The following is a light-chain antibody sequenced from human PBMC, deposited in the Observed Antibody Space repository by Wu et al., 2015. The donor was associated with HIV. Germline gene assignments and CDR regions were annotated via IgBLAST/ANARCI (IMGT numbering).Light chain of an antibody. V-gene: IGKV1-33*01. CDR1: QDIYNF. CDR2: DAS. Sequence: DIQMTQSPSSLSASVGDRVTITCQASQDIYNFLSWYQQKPGKAPKLLIYDASNLETGVPSRFSGSGSGTHFTFTISSLQPEDIATYYCQHYDNLPFTFGGGTKVEIK. CDR3: QHYDNLPFT. J-gene: IGKJ4*01.